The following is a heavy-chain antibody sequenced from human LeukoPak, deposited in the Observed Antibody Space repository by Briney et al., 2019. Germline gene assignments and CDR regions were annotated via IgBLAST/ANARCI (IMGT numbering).Heavy chain of an antibody. CDR1: GGTIDTYT. CDR3: ARPREQWLGNDAFDM. V-gene: IGHV4-59*08. Sequence: SETLSLTCTVSGGTIDTYTWSWIRQPPGKGLEWIGYIDYAGNTDYNPSLKSRVTISIDTSKKQFSLKLSSMTAADTAVYYCARPREQWLGNDAFDMWGQGTIVTVSS. CDR2: IDYAGNT. D-gene: IGHD6-19*01. J-gene: IGHJ3*02.